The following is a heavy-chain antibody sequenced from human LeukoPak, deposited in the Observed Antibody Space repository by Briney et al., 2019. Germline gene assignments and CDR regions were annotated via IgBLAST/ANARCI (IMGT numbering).Heavy chain of an antibody. CDR2: ISGSGGST. J-gene: IGHJ4*02. Sequence: GPLRLSCAASGFTFSSYAMSWVRQAPGKGLEWVSAISGSGGSTYYADSVKGRFTISRDNSKNTLYLQMNSLRAEDTAVYYCAKAVAVAGHGEYWGQGTLVTVSS. CDR1: GFTFSSYA. CDR3: AKAVAVAGHGEY. D-gene: IGHD6-19*01. V-gene: IGHV3-23*01.